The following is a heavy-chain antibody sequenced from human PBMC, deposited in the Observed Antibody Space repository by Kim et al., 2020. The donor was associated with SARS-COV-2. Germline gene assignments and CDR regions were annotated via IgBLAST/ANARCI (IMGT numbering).Heavy chain of an antibody. V-gene: IGHV3-7*01. Sequence: GGSLRLSCAASGFTFSLYCMTWVRQAPGKGLEWVANIKPDGSNKFYVDSVKGRFTLSRDNAKNSLYLQMNSLRAEDTAVYYCARGRDFLVLPDHYYDMDVWGKGTTVTVSS. J-gene: IGHJ6*03. D-gene: IGHD2-2*01. CDR1: GFTFSLYC. CDR3: ARGRDFLVLPDHYYDMDV. CDR2: IKPDGSNK.